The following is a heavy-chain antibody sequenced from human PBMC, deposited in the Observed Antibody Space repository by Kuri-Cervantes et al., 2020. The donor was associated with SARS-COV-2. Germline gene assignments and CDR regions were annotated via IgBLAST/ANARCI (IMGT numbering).Heavy chain of an antibody. CDR3: ARVETSHYSSYYMDV. J-gene: IGHJ6*03. CDR1: GFTFSSYA. V-gene: IGHV3-23*01. CDR2: ISGSGGST. Sequence: GESLKISCAAFGFTFSSYAMSWVRQAPGKGLEWVSAISGSGGSTYYADSVKGRFTISRDNSKNTLYLQMNSLSAEDTAVYFCARVETSHYSSYYMDVWGKGTTVTVSS.